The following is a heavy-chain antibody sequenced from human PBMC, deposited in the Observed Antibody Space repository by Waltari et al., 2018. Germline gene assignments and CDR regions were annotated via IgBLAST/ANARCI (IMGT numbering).Heavy chain of an antibody. D-gene: IGHD6-13*01. V-gene: IGHV1-18*01. CDR1: G. CDR2: ISAYNGNT. CDR3: ARDLVGGYSSRFDY. J-gene: IGHJ4*02. Sequence: GISWVRQAPGQGLEWMGWISAYNGNTNYAQKLQGRVTMTTDTSTSTAYMELRSLRSDDTAVYYCARDLVGGYSSRFDYWGQGTLVTVSS.